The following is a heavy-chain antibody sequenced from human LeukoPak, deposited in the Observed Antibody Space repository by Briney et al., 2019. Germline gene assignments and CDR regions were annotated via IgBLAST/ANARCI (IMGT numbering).Heavy chain of an antibody. V-gene: IGHV3-23*01. D-gene: IGHD3-22*01. CDR3: AKEGYCYDGSGETN. CDR1: GFTFSSYA. CDR2: ISAGGGST. J-gene: IGHJ4*02. Sequence: GGSLRLSCAASGFTFSSYAMSWVRQAPGKGLEWVSGISAGGGSTYYADSVKGRFTISRVNSKNTLYLQMNSLRAEDTAVYYCAKEGYCYDGSGETNWGQGTLVTVSS.